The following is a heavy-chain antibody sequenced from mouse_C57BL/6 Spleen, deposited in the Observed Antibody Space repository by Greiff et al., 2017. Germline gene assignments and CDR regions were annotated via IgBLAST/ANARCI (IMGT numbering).Heavy chain of an antibody. CDR3: ARRGYGSSYDFDY. CDR1: GYTFTSYW. Sequence: VQLQQPGAELVRPGTSVKLSCKASGYTFTSYWMHWVKQRPGQGLEWIGVIDPSDSYTNYNQKFKGKATLTVDTSSSTAYMQLRSLISEDSAVYYCARRGYGSSYDFDYWGQGTTRTVSS. V-gene: IGHV1-59*01. D-gene: IGHD1-1*01. CDR2: IDPSDSYT. J-gene: IGHJ2*01.